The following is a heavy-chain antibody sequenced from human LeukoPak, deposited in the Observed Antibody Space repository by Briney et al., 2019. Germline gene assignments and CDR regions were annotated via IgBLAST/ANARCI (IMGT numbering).Heavy chain of an antibody. V-gene: IGHV3-21*01. CDR1: GFTFSSYS. CDR2: ISSSSSYI. Sequence: GGSLRLSCAASGFTFSSYSMNWVRQAPGKGLEWVSSISSSSSYIYYADSVKGRFTISRDNAKNSLYLQMNSLRAEDTAVYYCARGGEVRSDPFDYWGQGTLVTVSS. D-gene: IGHD3-10*01. CDR3: ARGGEVRSDPFDY. J-gene: IGHJ4*02.